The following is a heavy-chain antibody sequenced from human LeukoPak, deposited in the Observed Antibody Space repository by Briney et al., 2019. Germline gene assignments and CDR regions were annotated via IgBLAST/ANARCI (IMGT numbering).Heavy chain of an antibody. CDR3: ARSVPDYTRFDY. Sequence: GGSLRLSCAASGFTFSNYAMSWVRQAPGKGLEWVSTFKTKYHQVYYAESVRGRFTISTDNSRNTVFLQMNSLRADDTALYYCARSVPDYTRFDYWGQGALVTVSS. CDR2: FKTKYHQV. V-gene: IGHV3-23*05. CDR1: GFTFSNYA. J-gene: IGHJ4*02. D-gene: IGHD4-11*01.